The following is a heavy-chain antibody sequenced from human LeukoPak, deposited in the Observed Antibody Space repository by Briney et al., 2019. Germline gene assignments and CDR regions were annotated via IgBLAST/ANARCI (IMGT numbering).Heavy chain of an antibody. CDR2: ISYDGSNK. CDR1: GFTFSSYA. J-gene: IGHJ4*02. CDR3: AREDSSSWRGY. D-gene: IGHD6-13*01. V-gene: IGHV3-30-3*01. Sequence: GGSLRLSCAASGFTFSSYAMHWVRQAPGKGLEWVAVISYDGSNKYYADSVKGRFTISRDNSKNTLYLQMNSLRAEDTAVYYCAREDSSSWRGYWGQGTLVTVSS.